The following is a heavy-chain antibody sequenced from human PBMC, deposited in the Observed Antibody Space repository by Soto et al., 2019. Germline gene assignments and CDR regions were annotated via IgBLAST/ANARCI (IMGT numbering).Heavy chain of an antibody. CDR2: IYPEDSET. Sequence: GESLKISCKGSGYTFGTLWIAWVRQMPGKGLEWMGMIYPEDSETKYSPSFEGQVTSSADKSVKTAYLQWTSLKASDTAIYYCARTYCTAPSCYNNWFDPWGQGTLVTVSS. CDR3: ARTYCTAPSCYNNWFDP. V-gene: IGHV5-51*01. D-gene: IGHD3-10*01. J-gene: IGHJ5*02. CDR1: GYTFGTLW.